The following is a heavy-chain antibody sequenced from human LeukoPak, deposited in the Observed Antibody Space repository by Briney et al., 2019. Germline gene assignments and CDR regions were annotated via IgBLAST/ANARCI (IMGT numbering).Heavy chain of an antibody. CDR3: APSSSWPGYFDY. J-gene: IGHJ4*02. Sequence: ETLSLTCTVSGGSISSYYWSWIRQPPGKGLEWVSVIYSGGSTYYADSVKGRFTISRDNSKNTLFLQMNSLRAEDTAVYYCAPSSSWPGYFDYWGQGTLVTVSS. D-gene: IGHD6-13*01. CDR1: GGSISSYY. CDR2: IYSGGST. V-gene: IGHV3-53*01.